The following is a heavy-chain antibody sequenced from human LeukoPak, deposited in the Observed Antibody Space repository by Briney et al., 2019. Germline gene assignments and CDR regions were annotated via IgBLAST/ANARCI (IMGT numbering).Heavy chain of an antibody. D-gene: IGHD6-13*01. V-gene: IGHV3-23*01. CDR1: GFTFSNYP. CDR3: AKAAAAPGFDF. Sequence: GGSLRLSCVVSGFTFSNYPMSWVRQAPGKGLEWVSVISESGEVTHYADSMKGRFTISRDNTKNTLNLQMNSLRAEDTALYYCAKAAAAPGFDFWGQGTLVTVSS. J-gene: IGHJ4*02. CDR2: ISESGEVT.